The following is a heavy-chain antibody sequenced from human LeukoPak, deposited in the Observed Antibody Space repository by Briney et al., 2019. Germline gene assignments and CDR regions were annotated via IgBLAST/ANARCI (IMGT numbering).Heavy chain of an antibody. CDR2: INHSGST. CDR3: ASIYDSSGHDAFDI. V-gene: IGHV4-34*01. Sequence: GSLRLSCAASGFTFDDYGMSWVRQAPGKGLEWIGEINHSGSTNYNPSLKSRVTISVDTSKNQFSLKLSSVTAADTAVYYCASIYDSSGHDAFDIWGQGTMVTVSS. D-gene: IGHD3-22*01. J-gene: IGHJ3*02. CDR1: GFTFDDYG.